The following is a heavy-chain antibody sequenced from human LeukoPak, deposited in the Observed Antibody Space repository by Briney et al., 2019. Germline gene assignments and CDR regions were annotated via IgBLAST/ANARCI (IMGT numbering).Heavy chain of an antibody. CDR2: ISSRGYT. Sequence: PSETLSLTCTVSGSSVSNHWWIWIRQPAGKGLEWIGRISSRGYTNYNPSLKSRVAMSVDTSKNQFSLKLNSVTAADTAVYYCVRTMTREWGGWYDNDYWGRGTLVTVSS. V-gene: IGHV4-4*07. D-gene: IGHD6-19*01. J-gene: IGHJ4*03. CDR1: GSSVSNHW. CDR3: VRTMTREWGGWYDNDY.